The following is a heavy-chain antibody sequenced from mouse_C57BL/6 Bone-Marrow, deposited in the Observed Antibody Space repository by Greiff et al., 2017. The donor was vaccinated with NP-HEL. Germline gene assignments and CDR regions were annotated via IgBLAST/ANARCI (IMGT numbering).Heavy chain of an antibody. CDR2: ISSGSSTI. CDR1: GFTFSDYG. D-gene: IGHD1-1*01. J-gene: IGHJ4*01. CDR3: ARPGYYGSSYDAMDY. V-gene: IGHV5-17*01. Sequence: EVQLVESGGGLVKPGGSLKLSCAASGFTFSDYGMHWVRQAPEKGLEWVAYISSGSSTIYYADTVKGRFTISRDNAKNTLFLQMTSLRSEDTAMYYCARPGYYGSSYDAMDYWGQGTSVTVSS.